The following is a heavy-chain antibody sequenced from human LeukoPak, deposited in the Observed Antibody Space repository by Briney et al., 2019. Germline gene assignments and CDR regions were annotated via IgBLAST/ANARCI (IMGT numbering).Heavy chain of an antibody. V-gene: IGHV3-7*03. CDR2: IKEDGSEK. J-gene: IGHJ4*02. D-gene: IGHD6-13*01. CDR3: ARDSGWWRFDF. CDR1: GFTFTDAW. Sequence: GGSLRLSCAASGFTFTDAWMSWVRQAPGQGLEWVASIKEDGSEKHYVDSVKGRFTISRDNGKNSLYLQMNSLRAEDTAVYYCARDSGWWRFDFWGQGTLVTVSS.